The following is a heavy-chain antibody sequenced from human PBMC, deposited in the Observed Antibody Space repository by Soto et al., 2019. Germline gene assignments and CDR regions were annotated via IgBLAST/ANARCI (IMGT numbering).Heavy chain of an antibody. D-gene: IGHD4-17*01. J-gene: IGHJ4*02. V-gene: IGHV4-61*01. CDR2: IYYSGST. Sequence: SETLSLTCTVSGGSISSSSYYWGWIRQPPGKGLEWIGYIYYSGSTNYNPSLKSRVTISVDTSKNQFSLKLSSVTAADTAVYYCARDPSVKGYGDYVLWGQGTLVTVSS. CDR3: ARDPSVKGYGDYVL. CDR1: GGSISSSSYY.